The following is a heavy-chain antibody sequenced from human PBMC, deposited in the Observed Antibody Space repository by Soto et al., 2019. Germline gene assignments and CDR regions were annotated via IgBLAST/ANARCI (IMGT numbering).Heavy chain of an antibody. D-gene: IGHD3-10*01. V-gene: IGHV3-23*01. Sequence: EVQLLESGGGLVQPGGSLRLSCAASGFTFSSYAVSWVRQAPGKGLEWVSAISGSGGSTYYADSVKGRFTISRDNSKNTLYLQMNSLRAEDTAVYYCVRSGSYYNLVYWGQGTLVTVSS. J-gene: IGHJ4*02. CDR3: VRSGSYYNLVY. CDR1: GFTFSSYA. CDR2: ISGSGGST.